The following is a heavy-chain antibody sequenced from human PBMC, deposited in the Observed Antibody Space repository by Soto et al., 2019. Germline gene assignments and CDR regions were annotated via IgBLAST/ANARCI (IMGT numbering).Heavy chain of an antibody. V-gene: IGHV4-39*01. CDR3: ARQNYVNKWFHS. CDR1: GDSISSDQYC. D-gene: IGHD3-16*01. Sequence: QLRLQESGPGQVKASETLSLTCSISGDSISSDQYCWGWVRQPPGKGLEWIGTIYYSRRTYYNPSLKGRAPVSVDPSATQFPLTRKSVTATDSAVYNCARQNYVNKWFHSWGQGTLVSVSS. CDR2: IYYSRRT. J-gene: IGHJ5*01.